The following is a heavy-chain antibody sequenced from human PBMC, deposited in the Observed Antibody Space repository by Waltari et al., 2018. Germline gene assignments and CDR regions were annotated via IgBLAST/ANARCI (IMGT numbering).Heavy chain of an antibody. V-gene: IGHV4-34*01. J-gene: IGHJ2*01. D-gene: IGHD4-17*01. CDR3: ARGGYGGNSRVLGFYWYFDL. Sequence: QVQLQQWGAGLLKPSETLSITCAVYGGSFSGYYGSWIRQPPGKGLEWIGEINHSGSTNYNPSLKSRVTISVDTSKNQFSLKLSSVTAADTAVYYCARGGYGGNSRVLGFYWYFDLWGRGTLVTVSS. CDR2: INHSGST. CDR1: GGSFSGYY.